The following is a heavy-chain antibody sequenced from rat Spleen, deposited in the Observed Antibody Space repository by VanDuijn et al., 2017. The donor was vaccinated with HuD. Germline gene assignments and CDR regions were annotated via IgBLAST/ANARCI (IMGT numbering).Heavy chain of an antibody. Sequence: EVQLVESGGGLVQPGRSLKLSCAASGFTFSNYGMAWVRQAPTKGLEWVATISYDGSSTYYRDTVKGRFTISRDNAKSTLYLQMDSLRCEDTATYYCARRSDHFDYWGQGVMVTVSS. V-gene: IGHV5-29*01. CDR3: ARRSDHFDY. CDR2: ISYDGSST. CDR1: GFTFSNYG. J-gene: IGHJ2*01.